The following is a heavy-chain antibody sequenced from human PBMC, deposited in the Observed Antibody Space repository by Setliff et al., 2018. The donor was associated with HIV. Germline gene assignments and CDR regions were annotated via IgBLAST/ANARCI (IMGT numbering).Heavy chain of an antibody. CDR3: ARGGKIAAAGGIFDY. CDR1: GVSISSDDYF. V-gene: IGHV4-61*02. J-gene: IGHJ4*02. Sequence: PSETLSLTCTVSGVSISSDDYFWTWIRQPAGKGLEWIGRIYTSGSTNHNPSLTSRVTISLDTSKNQFSLKLTTVTAADTAVYYCARGGKIAAAGGIFDYWGQGTLVTVSS. CDR2: IYTSGST. D-gene: IGHD6-13*01.